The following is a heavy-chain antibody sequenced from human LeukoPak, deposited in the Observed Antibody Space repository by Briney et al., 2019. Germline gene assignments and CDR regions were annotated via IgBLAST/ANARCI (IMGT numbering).Heavy chain of an antibody. Sequence: PGGSLRLSCEASGFTFENYGMSWVRQVPGKGLEWVAGIYWNGGTKGYADSVKGRFTISRDNAKNSLYLEMNSRGAGCTAVYYSARAVWEQRSTAYFDYWGQGTLVTVSS. V-gene: IGHV3-20*04. CDR2: IYWNGGTK. J-gene: IGHJ4*02. D-gene: IGHD1-26*01. CDR3: ARAVWEQRSTAYFDY. CDR1: GFTFENYG.